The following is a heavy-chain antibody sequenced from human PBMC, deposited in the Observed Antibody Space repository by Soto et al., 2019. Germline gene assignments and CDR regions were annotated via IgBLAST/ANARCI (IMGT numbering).Heavy chain of an antibody. CDR3: AIDRSQVEPVGYAFDI. Sequence: ASVKVSCKASGYTFSGYYMHWVRQAPGQGLEWMGWINPNSGGTNYAQKFQGWVTMTRDTSISTAYMELSRLRSDDTAVYYCAIDRSQVEPVGYAFDIWGQGTMVTVSS. V-gene: IGHV1-2*04. CDR1: GYTFSGYY. J-gene: IGHJ3*02. CDR2: INPNSGGT. D-gene: IGHD1-1*01.